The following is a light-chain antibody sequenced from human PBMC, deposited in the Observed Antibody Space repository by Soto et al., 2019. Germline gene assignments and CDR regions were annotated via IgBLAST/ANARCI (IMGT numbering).Light chain of an antibody. CDR2: AAS. CDR3: QQSFSTPRT. Sequence: DIQLTQSPSSLSASVGDRVTITCRASQTITNYLNWYQQKPGKAPELLMYAASSLQSGVPSRFSGSASGTEFNLTIRILQPEDFATFYCQQSFSTPRTFGKGTKVQVK. CDR1: QTITNY. V-gene: IGKV1-39*01. J-gene: IGKJ1*01.